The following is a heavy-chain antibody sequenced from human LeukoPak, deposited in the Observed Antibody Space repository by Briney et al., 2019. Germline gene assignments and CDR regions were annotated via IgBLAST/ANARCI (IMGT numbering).Heavy chain of an antibody. D-gene: IGHD3-16*02. V-gene: IGHV4-34*01. CDR1: GGSFSGYY. CDR3: ARGPYVWGSYRPFDY. CDR2: INHSGST. J-gene: IGHJ4*02. Sequence: SETLSLTCAVYGGSFSGYYWSWIRQPPGKGLEWIGEINHSGSTNYNPSLKSRVTISVDTSKNLFSLKLSSVTAADTAVYYCARGPYVWGSYRPFDYWGQGTLVTVSS.